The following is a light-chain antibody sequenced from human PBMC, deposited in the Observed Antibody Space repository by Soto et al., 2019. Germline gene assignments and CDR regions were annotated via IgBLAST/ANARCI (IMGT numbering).Light chain of an antibody. CDR2: EGS. CDR1: SSDVGSYNL. CDR3: CSYAGSVV. Sequence: QSALTQPASVSGSPGQSITISCTGTSSDVGSYNLVSWYQQHPGKAPKLMMYEGSKRPSGVSNSFSGSKSGNTDSLTISGLQAEDEADYYCCSYAGSVVFGGGTKLTLL. V-gene: IGLV2-23*01. J-gene: IGLJ2*01.